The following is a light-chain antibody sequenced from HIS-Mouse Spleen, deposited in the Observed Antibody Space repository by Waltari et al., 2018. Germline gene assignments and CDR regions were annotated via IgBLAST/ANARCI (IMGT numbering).Light chain of an antibody. CDR2: EDS. CDR1: AFPKKY. CDR3: YSTDSSGNHRV. J-gene: IGLJ2*01. Sequence: SYELTQPPSVSVSPGQTARITCSGDAFPKKYAYWYQQKSGQAPVLVIYEDSKRPSGIPERFSGSSSGTMATLTISGAQVEEEADYYCYSTDSSGNHRVFGGGTKLTVL. V-gene: IGLV3-10*01.